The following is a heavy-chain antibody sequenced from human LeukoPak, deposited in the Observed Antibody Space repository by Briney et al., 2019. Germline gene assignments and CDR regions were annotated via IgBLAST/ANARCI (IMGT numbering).Heavy chain of an antibody. CDR1: GGSINGFY. CDR2: IFSSGTS. V-gene: IGHV4-59*01. CDR3: ARVGNNGRWHVSFHY. Sequence: SETLSLTCNVSGGSINGFYWSWIRQPAGKGLEWIGYIFSSGTSNYNPYLKRRVTISVDASRTQSSLNVTSVTAADTAVYYCARVGNNGRWHVSFHYWGRGALVTVSS. J-gene: IGHJ4*02. D-gene: IGHD1/OR15-1a*01.